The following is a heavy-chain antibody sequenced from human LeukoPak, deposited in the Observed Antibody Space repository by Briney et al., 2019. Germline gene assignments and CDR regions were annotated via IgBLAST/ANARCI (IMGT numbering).Heavy chain of an antibody. V-gene: IGHV4-39*01. CDR1: GGSISSSDYY. D-gene: IGHD3-22*01. CDR2: IFYRERT. Sequence: SETLSLTCTVSGGSISSSDYYWGWIRQPPGKGLEWNESIFYRERTYYTPSLKSRVTISVHTSKNQFFLKLSSVTAADTAVYYCARQNRHDSSGYYYDYWGQGTLVTVSS. CDR3: ARQNRHDSSGYYYDY. J-gene: IGHJ4*02.